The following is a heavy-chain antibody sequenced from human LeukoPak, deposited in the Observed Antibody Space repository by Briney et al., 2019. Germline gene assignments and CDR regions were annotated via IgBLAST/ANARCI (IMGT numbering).Heavy chain of an antibody. J-gene: IGHJ4*02. CDR1: GGSISSNSYY. Sequence: SETLSLTGTVSGGSISSNSYYWGWIRQPQGKGLEWIGSMYYSGSTYYNPSLKSRVTISVDTSKNQFSLKLSSVTAADTAVYYCARQSPIDDFWSGYSSGSDYWGQGTLVTVSS. V-gene: IGHV4-39*01. D-gene: IGHD3-3*01. CDR3: ARQSPIDDFWSGYSSGSDY. CDR2: MYYSGST.